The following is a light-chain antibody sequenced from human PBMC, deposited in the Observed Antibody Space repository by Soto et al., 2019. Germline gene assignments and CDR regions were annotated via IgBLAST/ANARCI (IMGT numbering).Light chain of an antibody. V-gene: IGKV3-11*01. CDR1: QSADSY. CDR3: QQRDSWPIT. J-gene: IGKJ5*01. CDR2: GAS. Sequence: EIVMTQSPATLSVSPGERATLSCRASQSADSYLVWYQQKPGQAPRLLIFGASNRATGIPARFSGSGSGTDFTLTINSLEPDDFAVYYCQQRDSWPITFGQGTRLEIK.